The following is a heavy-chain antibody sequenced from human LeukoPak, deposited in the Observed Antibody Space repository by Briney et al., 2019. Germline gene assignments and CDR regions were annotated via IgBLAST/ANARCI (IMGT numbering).Heavy chain of an antibody. CDR1: GYTFTSYD. V-gene: IGHV1-8*01. CDR3: ATDSPNCSGGSCYSFAFDI. CDR2: MNPNSGNT. Sequence: ASVKVSCKASGYTFTSYDINWVRQATGQGLEWMGWMNPNSGNTGYAQKFQGRVTMTRNTSISTAYMELSSLRSEDTAVYYCATDSPNCSGGSCYSFAFDIWGQGTMVTVSS. J-gene: IGHJ3*02. D-gene: IGHD2-15*01.